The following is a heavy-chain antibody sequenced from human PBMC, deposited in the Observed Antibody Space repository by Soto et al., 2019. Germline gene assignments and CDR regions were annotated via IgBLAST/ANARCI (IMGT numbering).Heavy chain of an antibody. Sequence: PSETLSLTCPVSGGSVSSGDYYWSWIRQPPGKGLEWIGYIYYSGSTNYKPSLKSRVTISLDTSKNQFSLKLTSVTAADTAVYHCARIPVDTYMINWFDPWGQGTLVTVSS. J-gene: IGHJ5*02. V-gene: IGHV4-61*08. D-gene: IGHD5-18*01. CDR1: GGSVSSGDYY. CDR3: ARIPVDTYMINWFDP. CDR2: IYYSGST.